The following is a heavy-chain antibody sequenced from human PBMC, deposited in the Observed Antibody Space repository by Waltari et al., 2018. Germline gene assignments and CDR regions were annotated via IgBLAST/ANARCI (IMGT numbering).Heavy chain of an antibody. CDR3: ARGRYGAGSYSDYDY. Sequence: EVQMLESGGGLVEPGGSLRLSCTTSGFTFTQYTMSWVRQTPTRGVEWGSYIGSRGSATHYADAVRGRFTSARDSAKGSVYLQMNNLRADDAAMYYCARGRYGAGSYSDYDYWGQGTLVTVSS. CDR1: GFTFTQYT. V-gene: IGHV3-48*01. J-gene: IGHJ4*02. D-gene: IGHD3-10*01. CDR2: IGSRGSAT.